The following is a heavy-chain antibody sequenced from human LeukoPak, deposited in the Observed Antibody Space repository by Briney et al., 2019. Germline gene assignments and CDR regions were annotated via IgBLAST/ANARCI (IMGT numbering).Heavy chain of an antibody. CDR3: ARQYSSGWYEAPFDY. V-gene: IGHV4-39*01. J-gene: IGHJ4*02. D-gene: IGHD6-19*01. CDR2: IYYSGST. CDR1: GFTFSSYA. Sequence: GSLRLSCAASGFTFSSYAMSWVRQPPGKGLEWIGSIYYSGSTYYNPSLKSRVTISVDTSKNQFSLKLSSVTAADTAVYYCARQYSSGWYEAPFDYWGQGTLVTVSS.